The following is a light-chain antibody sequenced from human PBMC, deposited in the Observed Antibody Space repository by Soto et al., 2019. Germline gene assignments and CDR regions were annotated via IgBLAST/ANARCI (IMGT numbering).Light chain of an antibody. CDR2: AAS. V-gene: IGKV1-39*01. CDR3: QQSYTSPLYT. CDR1: QRISGH. J-gene: IGKJ2*01. Sequence: DIQMTQYPSSLSASVGDRVTLTCRASQRISGHLNWYQQKTGEAPKLLIYAASGSQSGVPSRFSGSGSGTDFTLTLSSLQPEDFATYYCQQSYTSPLYTFGQGTKLEIK.